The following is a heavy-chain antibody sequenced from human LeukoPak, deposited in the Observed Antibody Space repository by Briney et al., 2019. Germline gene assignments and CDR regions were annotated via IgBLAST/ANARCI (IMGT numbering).Heavy chain of an antibody. V-gene: IGHV3-23*01. J-gene: IGHJ4*02. CDR3: ASLSYSSGWSGV. Sequence: PGGSLSLSCAASGYTFNSYAMSWVRQAPGKGLEWVSGISGSGGSTYYTDSVKGRFTISRDNSKNTLYLQMNSLRAEDTALYHCASLSYSSGWSGVWGQGTLVTVSS. D-gene: IGHD6-19*01. CDR1: GYTFNSYA. CDR2: ISGSGGST.